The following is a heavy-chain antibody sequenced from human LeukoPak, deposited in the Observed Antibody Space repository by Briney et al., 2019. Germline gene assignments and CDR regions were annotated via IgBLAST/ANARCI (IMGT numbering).Heavy chain of an antibody. V-gene: IGHV4-39*01. CDR3: AEGVYYFDY. J-gene: IGHJ4*02. CDR2: IYYSGST. D-gene: IGHD3-16*01. CDR1: GGSISSSSYY. Sequence: ASETLSLTCTVSGGSISSSSYYWGWIRQPPGKGLEWIGSIYYSGSTYYNPSLKSRVTISVDTSKNQFSPKLSSVTAADTAVYYCAEGVYYFDYWGQGTLVTVSS.